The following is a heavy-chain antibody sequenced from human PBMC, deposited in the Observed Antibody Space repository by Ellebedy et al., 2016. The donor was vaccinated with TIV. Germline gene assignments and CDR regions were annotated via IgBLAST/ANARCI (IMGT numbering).Heavy chain of an antibody. CDR3: ARDGARSSGWHGSFDY. CDR1: GYTFTSYD. V-gene: IGHV1-8*02. CDR2: MNPNSGNT. Sequence: AASVKVSCKASGYTFTSYDINWVRQATGQGLEWMGWMNPNSGNTGYAQKFQGRVTMTTDTSTSTAYMELRSLRSDDTAVYYCARDGARSSGWHGSFDYWGQGTLVTVSS. D-gene: IGHD6-19*01. J-gene: IGHJ4*02.